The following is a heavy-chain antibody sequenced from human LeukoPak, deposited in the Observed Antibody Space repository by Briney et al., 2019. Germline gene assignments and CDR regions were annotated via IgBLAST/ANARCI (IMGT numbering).Heavy chain of an antibody. Sequence: GVSVKVSCKASRYTVTHYYMNRVRQAPGHRLEGLGWINPNSGGTNFAQKFQGRVAMTRDTSISTAYLELGRLRSDDTAVYFCARGRWQLGHYFDSWGQGTVVSVSS. CDR1: RYTVTHYY. V-gene: IGHV1-2*02. CDR2: INPNSGGT. CDR3: ARGRWQLGHYFDS. J-gene: IGHJ4*02. D-gene: IGHD5-24*01.